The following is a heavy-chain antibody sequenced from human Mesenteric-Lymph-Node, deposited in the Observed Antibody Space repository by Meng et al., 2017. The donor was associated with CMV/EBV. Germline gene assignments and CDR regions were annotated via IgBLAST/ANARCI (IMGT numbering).Heavy chain of an antibody. V-gene: IGHV3-7*01. Sequence: GGSLRLSCVASGFTFSSYWMSWVRQAPGKGLEWVANIKQDGSEKYYVDSVKGRFTISRDNAKNSLYLQMNSLRAEDTAVYYCARVKATYYDFWSGYSHYYYYYGMDVWGQGTTVTVSS. J-gene: IGHJ6*02. CDR2: IKQDGSEK. D-gene: IGHD3-3*01. CDR3: ARVKATYYDFWSGYSHYYYYYGMDV. CDR1: GFTFSSYW.